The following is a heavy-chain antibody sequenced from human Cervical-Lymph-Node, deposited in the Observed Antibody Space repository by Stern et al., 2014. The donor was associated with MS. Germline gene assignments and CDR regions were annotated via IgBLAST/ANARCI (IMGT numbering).Heavy chain of an antibody. CDR1: GYTFTKYL. Sequence: VQLVESGAGLKKPGASVTVSCTASGYTFTKYLINWVRQAPGQGLEWMGCIISNTGAPMYARDFAGRFVFALDTSVTTAYLQISRLKTEDTAVYYCARDMSDFWSDYGHNWFDPWGQGTLVTVSS. CDR3: ARDMSDFWSDYGHNWFDP. D-gene: IGHD3-3*01. V-gene: IGHV7-4-1*02. CDR2: IISNTGAP. J-gene: IGHJ5*02.